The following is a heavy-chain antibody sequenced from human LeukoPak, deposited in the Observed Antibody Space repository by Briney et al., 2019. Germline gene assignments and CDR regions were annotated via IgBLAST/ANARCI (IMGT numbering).Heavy chain of an antibody. CDR2: IRSKANSYAT. D-gene: IGHD6-13*01. V-gene: IGHV3-73*01. Sequence: GGSLRLSCAASGFTFSGSATHWVRQASGKGLEWVGRIRSKANSYATAYAASVKGRFTISRDDSKNTAYLQMNSLKTEDTAVYYCTRAAAAALYYYYYYYMDVWGKGTTVTVSS. J-gene: IGHJ6*03. CDR1: GFTFSGSA. CDR3: TRAAAAALYYYYYYYMDV.